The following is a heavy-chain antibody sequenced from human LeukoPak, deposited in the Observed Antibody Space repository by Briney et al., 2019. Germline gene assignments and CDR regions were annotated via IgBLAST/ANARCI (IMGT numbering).Heavy chain of an antibody. CDR3: ASFLTTYDLKIDY. D-gene: IGHD3-3*01. CDR1: GGSISSYY. V-gene: IGHV4-59*12. CDR2: MYYSGTT. Sequence: PSETLSLTCTVSGGSISSYYWSWIRQPPGKGLQWIGYMYYSGTTNYNPSLKSRVTISVDTSKNQFSLKLSSVTAADTAVYYCASFLTTYDLKIDYWGQGTLVTVSS. J-gene: IGHJ4*02.